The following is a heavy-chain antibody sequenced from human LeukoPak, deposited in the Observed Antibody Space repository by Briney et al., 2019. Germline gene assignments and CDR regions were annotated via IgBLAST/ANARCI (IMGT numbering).Heavy chain of an antibody. CDR3: ARDRIAMVPYNYFDY. V-gene: IGHV1-46*01. Sequence: ASVKVSRKASGYTFTSYYMHWVRQAPGQGLEWMGIINPSGGSTSYAQKFQGRVTVTRDTSTSTVYMELSSLRSEDTAVYYCARDRIAMVPYNYFDYWGQGTLVTVSS. CDR2: INPSGGST. CDR1: GYTFTSYY. J-gene: IGHJ4*02. D-gene: IGHD3-10*01.